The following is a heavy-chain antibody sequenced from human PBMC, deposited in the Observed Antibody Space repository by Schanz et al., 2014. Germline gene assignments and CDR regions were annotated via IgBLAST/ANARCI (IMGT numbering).Heavy chain of an antibody. CDR2: TSHDGSFT. CDR1: GFTFSDSW. V-gene: IGHV3-74*02. D-gene: IGHD2-21*01. CDR3: AKGQLLSYYFDY. Sequence: VQLVESGGGLVKPGGSLRLSCAASGFTFSDSWMHWVRQAPGKGLVWVSRTSHDGSFTTFADSVKGRFTISRDNSKNTLYLQMNSLRAEDTAVYYCAKGQLLSYYFDYWGQGTLVTVSS. J-gene: IGHJ4*02.